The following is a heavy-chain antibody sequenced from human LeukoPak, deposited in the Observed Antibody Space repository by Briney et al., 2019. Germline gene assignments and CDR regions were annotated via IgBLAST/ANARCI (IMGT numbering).Heavy chain of an antibody. D-gene: IGHD6-13*01. CDR3: ARASSSWYYFDY. Sequence: GGSLRLSCAASGFTFSNYAIHWVRQAPGKGLKWVAVISYDGSNKYYADSVKGRFTISRDNAKNSLYLQMNSLRAEDTAVYYCARASSSWYYFDYWGQGTLVTVSS. J-gene: IGHJ4*02. CDR1: GFTFSNYA. V-gene: IGHV3-30*04. CDR2: ISYDGSNK.